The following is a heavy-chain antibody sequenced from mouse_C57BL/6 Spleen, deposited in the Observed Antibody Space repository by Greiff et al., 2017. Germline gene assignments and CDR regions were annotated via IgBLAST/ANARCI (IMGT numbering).Heavy chain of an antibody. V-gene: IGHV1-26*01. Sequence: EVQLQQSGPELVKPGASVKISCKASGYTFTDYYMNWVKQSHGKSLEWIGDINPNNGGTSYNQKFKGKATLTVDKSSSTAYMELRSLTSEDSAVYYCLSIIMYYFDYWGQGTTLTVSS. CDR3: LSIIMYYFDY. CDR2: INPNNGGT. J-gene: IGHJ2*01. D-gene: IGHD6-5*01. CDR1: GYTFTDYY.